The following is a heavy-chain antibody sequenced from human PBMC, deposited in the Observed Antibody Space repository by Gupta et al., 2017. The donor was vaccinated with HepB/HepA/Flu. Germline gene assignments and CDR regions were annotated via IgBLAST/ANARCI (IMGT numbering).Heavy chain of an antibody. CDR2: VSWDGGYT. CDR3: AKGLYCSGTSCYSYYMDV. Sequence: EVQLVESGGVVVQPGGSLRLSCAASGFTFDAYTLHWVRQAPGKGLEWVSLVSWDGGYTYYADSVKGRFTISRDNSKNSLYLQMNSLRTEDTALYYCAKGLYCSGTSCYSYYMDVWGKGTTVTVSS. J-gene: IGHJ6*03. D-gene: IGHD2-2*01. CDR1: GFTFDAYT. V-gene: IGHV3-43*01.